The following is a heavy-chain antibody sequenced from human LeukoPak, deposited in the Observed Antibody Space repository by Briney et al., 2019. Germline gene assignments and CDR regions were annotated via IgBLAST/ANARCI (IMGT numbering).Heavy chain of an antibody. D-gene: IGHD6-13*01. Sequence: KPSETLSLTCTVSGGSISSYYWSWIRQPPGKGLEWIGYIYYSGSTNYNPPLKSRVTISVDTSKNQFSLKLSSVTAADTAVYYCARMDSSSWHFRVFDYWGQGTLVTVSS. J-gene: IGHJ4*02. CDR3: ARMDSSSWHFRVFDY. CDR2: IYYSGST. V-gene: IGHV4-59*01. CDR1: GGSISSYY.